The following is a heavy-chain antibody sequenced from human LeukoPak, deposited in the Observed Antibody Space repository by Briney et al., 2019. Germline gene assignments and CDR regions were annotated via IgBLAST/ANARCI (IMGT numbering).Heavy chain of an antibody. V-gene: IGHV3-21*01. D-gene: IGHD3-10*01. CDR3: ALMVRGVKCFDY. J-gene: IGHJ4*02. CDR2: ISSSSSYI. Sequence: KPGGSLRLSCAASGFTFSSYSMNWVRQAPGKGLEWVSSISSSSSYIYYADSVKGRFTISRDNAKNSLYLQMNSLRAEDTAVYYCALMVRGVKCFDYWGQGTLVTVSS. CDR1: GFTFSSYS.